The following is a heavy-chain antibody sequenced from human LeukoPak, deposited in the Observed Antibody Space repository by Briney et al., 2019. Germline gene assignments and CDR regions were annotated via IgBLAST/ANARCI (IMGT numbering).Heavy chain of an antibody. V-gene: IGHV3-15*05. CDR3: LIFPGR. CDR2: IKSRADGGTT. J-gene: IGHJ4*02. CDR1: GFSVINAW. Sequence: GGSLRLSCAASGFSVINAWMSWVRQAPGQGLEWVGRIKSRADGGTTGYAAPVEGRFSISKDDSENTLYLQMNSLQIDDTALYYCLIFPGRWGQGTLVTVSS. D-gene: IGHD3-3*01.